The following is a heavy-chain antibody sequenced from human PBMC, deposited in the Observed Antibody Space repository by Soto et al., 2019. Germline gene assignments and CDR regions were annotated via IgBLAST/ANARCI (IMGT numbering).Heavy chain of an antibody. CDR3: ARYSGSYWHYLDF. Sequence: PXESLKICCKGAGYSFASHWVAWVRQMPEKGLEWIGTIYPGDSDTKYSSAFRGHVTISADTSVSTAYLQWRSLEATDSAIYYCARYSGSYWHYLDFWGQGTLVTVSS. J-gene: IGHJ4*02. D-gene: IGHD1-26*01. V-gene: IGHV5-51*01. CDR2: IYPGDSDT. CDR1: GYSFASHW.